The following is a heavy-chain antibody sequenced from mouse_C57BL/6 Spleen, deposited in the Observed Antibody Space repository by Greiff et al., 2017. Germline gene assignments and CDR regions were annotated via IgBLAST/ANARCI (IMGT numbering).Heavy chain of an antibody. V-gene: IGHV5-17*01. CDR3: ARRATVVVSYYAMDY. D-gene: IGHD1-1*01. CDR1: GFTFSDYG. Sequence: EVKLVESGGGLVKPGGSLKLSCAASGFTFSDYGMHWVRQAPEKGLEWVAYISSGSSTIYYADTVKGRFTISRDNAKNTLFLQMTSLRSEDTAMYYCARRATVVVSYYAMDYWGQGTSVTVSS. CDR2: ISSGSSTI. J-gene: IGHJ4*01.